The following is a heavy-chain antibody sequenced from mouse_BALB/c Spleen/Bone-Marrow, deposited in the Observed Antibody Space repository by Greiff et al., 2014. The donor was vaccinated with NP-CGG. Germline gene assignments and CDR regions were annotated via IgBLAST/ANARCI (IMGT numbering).Heavy chain of an antibody. D-gene: IGHD1-1*01. V-gene: IGHV1-5*01. CDR3: TRYFYGGRDWYFDV. Sequence: VQLQQSGTVLARPGASVKMSCKASGYTFTSFWMHWVKQRPGQGLEWIGAVYPGNNDTNYNQNFKGKAKLTAVTSTSTAYMEFSSLTNEDSAVYYCTRYFYGGRDWYFDVWGAGTTVTFSS. CDR1: GYTFTSFW. J-gene: IGHJ1*01. CDR2: VYPGNNDT.